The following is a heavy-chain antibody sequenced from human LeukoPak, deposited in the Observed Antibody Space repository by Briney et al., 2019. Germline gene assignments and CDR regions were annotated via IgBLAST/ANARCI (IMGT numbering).Heavy chain of an antibody. Sequence: GSLRLSCAASGFTFSSYWMSWVRQAPGKGLEWVANIKQDGSEKYYVDSVKGRFTISRDNAKNSLYLQMNSLRAEDTAVYYCAREETSSSYYFDYWGQGTLVTVSS. J-gene: IGHJ4*02. V-gene: IGHV3-7*01. CDR1: GFTFSSYW. D-gene: IGHD6-13*01. CDR2: IKQDGSEK. CDR3: AREETSSSYYFDY.